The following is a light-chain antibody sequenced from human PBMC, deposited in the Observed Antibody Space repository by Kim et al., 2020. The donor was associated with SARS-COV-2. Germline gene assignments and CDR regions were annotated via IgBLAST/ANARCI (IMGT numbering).Light chain of an antibody. V-gene: IGKV4-1*01. J-gene: IGKJ2*03. CDR2: WAS. CDR3: QQYYSTPPS. CDR1: QTVLYNANNKIY. Sequence: SATLNCKSSQTVLYNANNKIYLAWYQQKPGQAPMLLIYWASIRESGVSDRFSGSGSETDFTLTISSLQAEDVAVYYCQQYYSTPPSFGQGTKLEI.